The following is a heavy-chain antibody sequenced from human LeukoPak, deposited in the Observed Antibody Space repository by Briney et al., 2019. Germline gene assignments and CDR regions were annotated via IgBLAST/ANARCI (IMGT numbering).Heavy chain of an antibody. D-gene: IGHD6-6*01. J-gene: IGHJ6*03. CDR1: GGTFSSYA. CDR3: AREDRVAARQYYYYMDV. V-gene: IGHV1-69*05. CDR2: IIPIFGTA. Sequence: GASVTVSCKASGGTFSSYAISWVRQAPGQGLEWMGGIIPIFGTANYAQKFQGRVTITTDESTSTAYMELSSLRSEDTAVYYCAREDRVAARQYYYYMDVWGKGTTVTVSS.